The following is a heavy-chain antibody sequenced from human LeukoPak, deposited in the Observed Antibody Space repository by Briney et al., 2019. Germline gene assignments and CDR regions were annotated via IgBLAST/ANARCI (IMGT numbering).Heavy chain of an antibody. CDR1: GFTFSSYT. CDR2: ISGNGGNT. CDR3: AKPISRRDGYNVFDY. D-gene: IGHD5-24*01. V-gene: IGHV3-23*01. J-gene: IGHJ4*02. Sequence: GGSLRLSCAASGFTFSSYTMSWVRQAPGKGLEWVSAISGNGGNTYYADSVKGRFTISRDNSKNTLYLQMNSLRAEDTAVYYCAKPISRRDGYNVFDYWGQGTLVTVSS.